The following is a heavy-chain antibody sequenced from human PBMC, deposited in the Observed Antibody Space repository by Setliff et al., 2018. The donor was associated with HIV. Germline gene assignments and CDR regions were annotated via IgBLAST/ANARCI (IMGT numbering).Heavy chain of an antibody. CDR1: GFTFSSSW. D-gene: IGHD4-17*01. V-gene: IGHV3-7*02. Sequence: GGSLRLSCAASGFTFSSSWMTWVRQAPGRGLEYVAGMNRDGREKLYADSVKGRFSISRDNAKNSLYLQMNTLRAEDTAVYFCARSPYGDYGLDYWSQGTLVTVSS. J-gene: IGHJ4*02. CDR2: MNRDGREK. CDR3: ARSPYGDYGLDY.